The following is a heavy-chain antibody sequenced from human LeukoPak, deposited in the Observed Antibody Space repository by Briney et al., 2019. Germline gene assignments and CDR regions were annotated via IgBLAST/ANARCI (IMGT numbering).Heavy chain of an antibody. CDR2: LSAYTGNT. CDR3: AREGPYDFWSGTPPGDY. Sequence: SVKVSCKASGYTFTSYGISWVRQAPGQGLEWMGWLSAYTGNTNYAQKLQGRVTMTTDTSTSTAYMELRSLRSDDTAVYYCAREGPYDFWSGTPPGDYWGQGTLVTVSS. CDR1: GYTFTSYG. V-gene: IGHV1-18*01. D-gene: IGHD3-3*01. J-gene: IGHJ4*02.